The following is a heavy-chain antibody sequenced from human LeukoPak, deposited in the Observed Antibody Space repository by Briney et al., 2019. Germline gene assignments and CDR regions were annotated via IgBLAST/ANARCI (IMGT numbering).Heavy chain of an antibody. J-gene: IGHJ4*02. CDR1: GYSISDGSY. Sequence: SETLSLTCTVSGYSISDGSYWGWIRQPPGKGLEWIGSIFHTGSTYDNPSLKSRVTTSVDTSKNQLSLSLNSVTAADTAVYYCARRRDGYNFGSFYFDYWGQGILVTVSS. CDR2: IFHTGST. D-gene: IGHD5-24*01. V-gene: IGHV4-38-2*02. CDR3: ARRRDGYNFGSFYFDY.